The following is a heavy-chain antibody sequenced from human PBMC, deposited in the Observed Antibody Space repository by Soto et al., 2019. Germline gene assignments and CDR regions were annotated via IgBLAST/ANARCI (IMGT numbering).Heavy chain of an antibody. CDR3: ARSPPSSYYGGSGTFDY. D-gene: IGHD3-10*01. CDR1: GGFTSTNNW. J-gene: IGHJ4*02. CDR2: AYHSGST. Sequence: SETLSLTCAVSGGFTSTNNWWSWVRQPPGKGLEWIGDAYHSGSTEYNPSLKSRVSISVDKSKNQISLKLTSATTADTAVYYCARSPPSSYYGGSGTFDYWGQGTLVTVSS. V-gene: IGHV4-4*02.